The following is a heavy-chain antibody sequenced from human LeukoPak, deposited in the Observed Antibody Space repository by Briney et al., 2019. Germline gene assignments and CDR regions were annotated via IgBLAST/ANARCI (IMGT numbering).Heavy chain of an antibody. Sequence: GESLKISCRGSGYSFTTYWIGWVRQMPGKGLEWMGIIYPGDSDTRYTPSFQGQVTRSADKSINTTYPQWSKLKASDTAMDYCARRQGCSSTSCPPDYWGQGTLVTVSP. J-gene: IGHJ4*02. V-gene: IGHV5-51*01. D-gene: IGHD2-2*01. CDR2: IYPGDSDT. CDR3: ARRQGCSSTSCPPDY. CDR1: GYSFTTYW.